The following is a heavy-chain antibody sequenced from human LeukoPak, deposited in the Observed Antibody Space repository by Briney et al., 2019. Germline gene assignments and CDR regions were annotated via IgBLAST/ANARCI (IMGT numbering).Heavy chain of an antibody. J-gene: IGHJ4*02. CDR1: GGSFSGYY. CDR2: INHSGST. V-gene: IGHV4-34*01. CDR3: ARGKSATPLGY. Sequence: SETLSLTCAVYGGSFSGYYWSWIRQPPGKGLEWIGEINHSGSTNYNPSLTSRVTISVDTSKNQFSLKLSSVTAADTAVYYCARGKSATPLGYWGQGTLVTVSS. D-gene: IGHD1-26*01.